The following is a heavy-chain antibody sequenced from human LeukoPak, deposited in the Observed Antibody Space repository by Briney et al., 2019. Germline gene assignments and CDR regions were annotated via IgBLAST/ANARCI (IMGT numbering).Heavy chain of an antibody. Sequence: PGGSLRLSCAASGFTFSSYGMSWVRQAPGKGLEWVSYMSGSGSSIYYRDSVKGRFTISRDNAKKSLYLQMTSLKAEDTAVYYCASSVTTYYFYYMDVWGKGTTVTVSS. CDR2: MSGSGSSI. J-gene: IGHJ6*03. CDR1: GFTFSSYG. V-gene: IGHV3-48*01. CDR3: ASSVTTYYFYYMDV. D-gene: IGHD4-17*01.